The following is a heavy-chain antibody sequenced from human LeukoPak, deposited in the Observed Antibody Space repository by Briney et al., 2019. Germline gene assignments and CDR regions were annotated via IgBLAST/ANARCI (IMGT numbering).Heavy chain of an antibody. Sequence: PSETLSLTCTVSGGSISSSSYYWGWIRQPPGKGLEWIGSIYYSGSTYYNPSLKSRVTISVDTSKNQFSLKLSSVTAADTAVYYCARSYSSWYPWVANWFDPWGQGTLVTVSS. J-gene: IGHJ5*02. D-gene: IGHD6-13*01. CDR3: ARSYSSWYPWVANWFDP. V-gene: IGHV4-39*07. CDR2: IYYSGST. CDR1: GGSISSSSYY.